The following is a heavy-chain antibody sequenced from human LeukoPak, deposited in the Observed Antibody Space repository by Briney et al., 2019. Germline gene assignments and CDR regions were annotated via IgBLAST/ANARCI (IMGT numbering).Heavy chain of an antibody. CDR2: IYYSGST. V-gene: IGHV4-39*01. CDR1: GGSISSSSYY. D-gene: IGHD6-6*01. CDR3: ARHPYSSSSEWFDP. Sequence: SKTLSLTCTVSGGSISSSSYYWGWIRQPPGKGLEWIGSIYYSGSTYYNPSLKSRVTISVDTSKNQFSLKLSSVTAADTAVYYCARHPYSSSSEWFDPWGQGTLVTVSS. J-gene: IGHJ5*02.